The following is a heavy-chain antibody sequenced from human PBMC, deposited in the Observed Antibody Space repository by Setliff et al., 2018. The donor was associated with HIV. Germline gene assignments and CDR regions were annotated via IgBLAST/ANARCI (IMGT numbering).Heavy chain of an antibody. CDR1: GYNFFSYG. CDR2: ISTFDGNT. CDR3: ASAIRSWTQPFDF. D-gene: IGHD2-15*01. V-gene: IGHV1-18*01. Sequence: ASVKVSCKASGYNFFSYGISWVRQAPGQGLEWMGWISTFDGNTDYAQNVQDRVTMTTDTSTSTVYMELRSLRSEDTALYFCASAIRSWTQPFDFWGQGTLVTVSS. J-gene: IGHJ4*02.